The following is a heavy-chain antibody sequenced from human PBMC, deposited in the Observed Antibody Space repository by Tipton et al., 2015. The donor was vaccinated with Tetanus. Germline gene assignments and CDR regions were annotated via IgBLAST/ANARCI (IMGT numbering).Heavy chain of an antibody. CDR2: LFHTGTT. Sequence: LRLSCAVSGGSLSNSLYYWGWIRQPPGKGLECLGSLFHTGTTFYNPSLRSRVTMSVDTSKNQFSLKLNSVTAADTAVYYCARATPSGSYFVRYYSMDVWGQGTTVVVSS. D-gene: IGHD3-22*01. V-gene: IGHV4-39*01. CDR1: GGSLSNSLYY. J-gene: IGHJ6*02. CDR3: ARATPSGSYFVRYYSMDV.